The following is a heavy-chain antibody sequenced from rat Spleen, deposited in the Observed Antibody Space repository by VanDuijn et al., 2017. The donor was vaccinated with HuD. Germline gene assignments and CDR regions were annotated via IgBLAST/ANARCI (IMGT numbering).Heavy chain of an antibody. J-gene: IGHJ2*01. Sequence: EVQLVESGGGVVQPGRSLKLSCAASGFTFSNYYMAWVRQAPTKGLEWVASIRSGGRNTYYRDSVKGRFTISRDNAKNTLYLQMDSLRSEDTSTYYCAKDQLTGGYYFDYWGQGVMVTVSS. CDR3: AKDQLTGGYYFDY. CDR2: IRSGGRNT. V-gene: IGHV5-25*01. D-gene: IGHD5-1*01. CDR1: GFTFSNYY.